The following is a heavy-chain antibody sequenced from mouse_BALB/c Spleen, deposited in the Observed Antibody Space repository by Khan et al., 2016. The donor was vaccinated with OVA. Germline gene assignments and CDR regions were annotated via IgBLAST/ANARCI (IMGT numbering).Heavy chain of an antibody. V-gene: IGHV9-3-1*01. CDR3: ARPPYFSYTLDY. CDR1: GYTFTNYG. CDR2: INTYTGEP. J-gene: IGHJ4*01. D-gene: IGHD2-10*01. Sequence: LVESGPELKKPGETVKISCKASGYTFTNYGMNWVKQSPGKALKWMGWINTYTGEPTYADDFKGRFAFSLETSASTAYLQINNLKNEDTATDLCARPPYFSYTLDYWGQGTSVTVSS.